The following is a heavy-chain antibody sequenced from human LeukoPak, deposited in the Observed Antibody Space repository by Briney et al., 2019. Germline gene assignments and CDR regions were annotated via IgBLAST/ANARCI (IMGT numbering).Heavy chain of an antibody. J-gene: IGHJ4*02. V-gene: IGHV1-69*05. Sequence: SVKVSCKASGGTFSSYAISWLRQAPGQGLEWMGRIIPIFGTANYAQKFQGRVTITTDESTSTAYMELSSLRSEDTAVYYCARDRLLDSSGYGMGYWGQGTLVTVSS. D-gene: IGHD3-22*01. CDR1: GGTFSSYA. CDR2: IIPIFGTA. CDR3: ARDRLLDSSGYGMGY.